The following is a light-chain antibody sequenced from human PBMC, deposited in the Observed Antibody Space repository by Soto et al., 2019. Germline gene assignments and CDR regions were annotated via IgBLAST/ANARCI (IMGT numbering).Light chain of an antibody. CDR2: DVR. Sequence: LTQPASVSGSPGQSFTISCTGPSSDVGGYNFVSWYQQHPGKAPKLMIFDVRDRPSGVSNRFSGSKSGNTASLTISGFQAEDEADYYCSSYTSSSTYVFGAGTKVTVL. CDR3: SSYTSSSTYV. J-gene: IGLJ1*01. V-gene: IGLV2-14*01. CDR1: SSDVGGYNF.